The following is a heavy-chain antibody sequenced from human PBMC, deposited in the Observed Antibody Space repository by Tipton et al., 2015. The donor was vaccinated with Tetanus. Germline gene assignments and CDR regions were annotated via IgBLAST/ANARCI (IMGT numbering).Heavy chain of an antibody. Sequence: RSLRLSCAASRFTFSSYGMHWVRQAPGKGLEWVAVISYDGNSEYYADSVKGRSTISRDNAKNSLYLQMNSLRAEDTAVYYCARTRTGHYTDFDCWGLGTLVTVSS. D-gene: IGHD4-11*01. V-gene: IGHV3-30*03. CDR2: ISYDGNSE. CDR3: ARTRTGHYTDFDC. J-gene: IGHJ4*02. CDR1: RFTFSSYG.